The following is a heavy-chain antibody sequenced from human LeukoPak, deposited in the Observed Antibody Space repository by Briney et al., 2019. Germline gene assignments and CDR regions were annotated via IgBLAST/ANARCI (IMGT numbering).Heavy chain of an antibody. J-gene: IGHJ3*02. CDR3: AKEFSDYYDSSGYPQVGAFDI. CDR1: GFTFSSYA. Sequence: GGSLRLSCAASGFTFSSYAMSWVRQAPGEGLEWVSAISGSGGSTYYADSVKGRFTISRDNSKNTLYLQMNSLRAEDTAVYYCAKEFSDYYDSSGYPQVGAFDIWGQGTMVTVSS. CDR2: ISGSGGST. D-gene: IGHD3-22*01. V-gene: IGHV3-23*01.